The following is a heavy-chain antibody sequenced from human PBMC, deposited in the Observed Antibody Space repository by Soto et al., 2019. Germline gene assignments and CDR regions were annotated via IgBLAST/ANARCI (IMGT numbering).Heavy chain of an antibody. CDR3: AHATPPYYYYGMAV. Sequence: QITLKESGPTLVKPTQTLTLTCTFSGFSLSTSGVGVGWIRQPPGKALEWLALIYWDDGKRYSPSLKSRLTTTNHTSKHPVLLTMTNIDPVDTATYSCAHATPPYYYYGMAVWRQGTTVTVSS. CDR2: IYWDDGK. CDR1: GFSLSTSGVG. V-gene: IGHV2-5*02. J-gene: IGHJ6*02.